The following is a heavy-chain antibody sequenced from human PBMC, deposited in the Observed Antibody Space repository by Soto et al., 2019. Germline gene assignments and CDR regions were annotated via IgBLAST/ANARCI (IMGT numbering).Heavy chain of an antibody. CDR1: GFTFSSYG. CDR2: ISYDGSNK. J-gene: IGHJ4*02. V-gene: IGHV3-30*18. CDR3: AKDHYAANYDILTGYYFDY. Sequence: QVQLVESGGGVVQPGRSLRLSCAASGFTFSSYGMHWVRQAPGKGLEWVAVISYDGSNKYYADSVKSRFTISRDNSKNTLYLQMNSLRAEDTAVYYCAKDHYAANYDILTGYYFDYWGQGTLVTVSS. D-gene: IGHD3-9*01.